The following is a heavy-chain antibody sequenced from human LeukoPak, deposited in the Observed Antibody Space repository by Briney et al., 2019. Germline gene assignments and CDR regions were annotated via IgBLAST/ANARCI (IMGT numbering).Heavy chain of an antibody. V-gene: IGHV3-53*01. J-gene: IGHJ3*02. D-gene: IGHD6-13*01. CDR1: GFTVSSNY. CDR2: IYSGGST. CDR3: AREETGIAAAGRDAFDI. Sequence: GGSLRLSCAASGFTVSSNYMSWVRQAPGKGLEWVSVIYSGGSTYYADSVKGRFTISRDNSKNTLYLQMNSLRAEDTAVYYCAREETGIAAAGRDAFDIWGQGTMVTVSS.